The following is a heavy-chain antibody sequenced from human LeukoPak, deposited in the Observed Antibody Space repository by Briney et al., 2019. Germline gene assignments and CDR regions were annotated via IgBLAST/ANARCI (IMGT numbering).Heavy chain of an antibody. D-gene: IGHD2-21*02. CDR3: ARGRGVTYPRRPFDY. Sequence: SETLSLTCAVYGGSFSGYYWSWIRLPPGKGLEWIGEINHSGSTNYNPSLKSRVTISVDTSKNQFSLKLSSVTAADTAVYYCARGRGVTYPRRPFDYWGQGTLVTVSS. CDR2: INHSGST. CDR1: GGSFSGYY. V-gene: IGHV4-34*01. J-gene: IGHJ4*02.